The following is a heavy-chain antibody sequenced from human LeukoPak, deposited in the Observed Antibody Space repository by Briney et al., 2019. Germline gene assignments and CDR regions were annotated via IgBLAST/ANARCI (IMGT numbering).Heavy chain of an antibody. CDR3: AREILGGFNPGAY. CDR2: IHRSGSP. Sequence: SETLSLTCTVSLDSTTSNFWSWVRQPPGKGLEWIGEIHRSGSPNYNPSLQSRVTISIDRSRNQIVLELSSVTAADTAVYYCAREILGGFNPGAYWGQGILVTVSS. J-gene: IGHJ4*02. D-gene: IGHD1-14*01. V-gene: IGHV4-4*02. CDR1: LDSTTSNF.